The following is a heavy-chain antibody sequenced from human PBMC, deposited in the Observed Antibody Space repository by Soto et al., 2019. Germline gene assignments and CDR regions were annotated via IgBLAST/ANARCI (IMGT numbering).Heavy chain of an antibody. Sequence: GGSLKLSCAASGFSFSIYSMNWVRQAPGKGLEWVSYISGSSSTIYYADSVKGRFTISRDNAKNSLYLQLSSLRDEDTAIYYCARESSGYPDSWGQGTLVTVSS. D-gene: IGHD3-22*01. J-gene: IGHJ4*02. CDR3: ARESSGYPDS. CDR2: ISGSSSTI. V-gene: IGHV3-48*02. CDR1: GFSFSIYS.